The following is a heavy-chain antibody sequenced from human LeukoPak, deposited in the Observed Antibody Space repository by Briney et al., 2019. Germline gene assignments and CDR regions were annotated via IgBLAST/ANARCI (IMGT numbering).Heavy chain of an antibody. CDR1: GFTVSSDY. CDR2: IYSGGST. Sequence: QPGGSLRLSCAASGFTVSSDYMSWVRQAPGKGLEWVSGIYSGGSTYYADSVKGRFTISRDNSKNTLYLQINSLRAEDTAVYYCARGGYGDYVHAYFDYWGQGTLVTVSS. V-gene: IGHV3-53*01. J-gene: IGHJ4*02. D-gene: IGHD4-17*01. CDR3: ARGGYGDYVHAYFDY.